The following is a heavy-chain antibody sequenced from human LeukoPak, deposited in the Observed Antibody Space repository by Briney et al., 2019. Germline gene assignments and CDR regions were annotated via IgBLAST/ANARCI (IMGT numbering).Heavy chain of an antibody. CDR3: ARGKLNWFDP. CDR2: INSDGSTT. J-gene: IGHJ5*02. CDR1: GFTFTCYW. V-gene: IGHV3-74*01. Sequence: GGSLRLSCAASGFTFTCYWMHWVRQAPGKGLVWVSRINSDGSTTDYADSVKGRFTISRDNAKNTLYLQMNSLRVEDTAVYYCARGKLNWFDPWGQGTLVTVSS. D-gene: IGHD3-10*01.